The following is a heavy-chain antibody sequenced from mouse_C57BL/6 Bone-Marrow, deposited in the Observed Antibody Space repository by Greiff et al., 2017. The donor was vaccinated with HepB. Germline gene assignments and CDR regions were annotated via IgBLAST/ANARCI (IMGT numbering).Heavy chain of an antibody. Sequence: QVQLQQSGAELVRPGTSVKVSCKASGYAFTNYLIEWVKQRPGQGLEWIGVINPGSGGTNYNEKFKGKATLTADKSSSTAYMQLSSLTSEASAVYFCAREGPGSSPSYWYFDVWGTGTTVTVSS. D-gene: IGHD1-1*01. V-gene: IGHV1-54*01. CDR2: INPGSGGT. CDR3: AREGPGSSPSYWYFDV. J-gene: IGHJ1*03. CDR1: GYAFTNYL.